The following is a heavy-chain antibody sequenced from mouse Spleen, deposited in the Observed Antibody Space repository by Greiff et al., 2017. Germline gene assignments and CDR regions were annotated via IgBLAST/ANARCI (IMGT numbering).Heavy chain of an antibody. CDR2: IYPRSGNT. J-gene: IGHJ3*01. CDR3: ARLRGAAWFAY. CDR1: GYTFTSYG. Sequence: QVQLKESGAELARPGASVKLSCKASGYTFTSYGISWVKQRTGQGLEWIGEIYPRSGNTYYNEKFKGKATLTADKSSSTAYMELRSLTSEDSAVYFCARLRGAAWFAYWGQGTLVTVSA. V-gene: IGHV1-81*01.